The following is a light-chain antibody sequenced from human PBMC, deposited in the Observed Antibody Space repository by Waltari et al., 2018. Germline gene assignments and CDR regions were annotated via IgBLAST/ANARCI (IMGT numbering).Light chain of an antibody. CDR1: QSISSW. Sequence: DTQMIQSPSTRSASVGDRVTITCRASQSISSWLAWYRQKPGKDPKLLIYKASSLESGVPSRFSGSGSGTEFTLTISSLQPDDFATYYCQQYNSYWTFGQGTKVEIK. J-gene: IGKJ1*01. V-gene: IGKV1-5*03. CDR2: KAS. CDR3: QQYNSYWT.